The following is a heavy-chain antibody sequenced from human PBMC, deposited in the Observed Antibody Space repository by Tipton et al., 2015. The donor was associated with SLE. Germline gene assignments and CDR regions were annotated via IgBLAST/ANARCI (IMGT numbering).Heavy chain of an antibody. CDR1: GGSISSYD. Sequence: TLSLTCTISGGSISSYDWSWIRQPPGKGLEFIGYVPYTGSTNYNPSLKSRVTMSIDTSKNQFSLKLTSVTAADTAVYYCARGMLTWRGAIIGVDVWGQGTSVNVSS. V-gene: IGHV4-59*08. CDR3: ARGMLTWRGAIIGVDV. CDR2: VPYTGST. J-gene: IGHJ6*02. D-gene: IGHD2-8*01.